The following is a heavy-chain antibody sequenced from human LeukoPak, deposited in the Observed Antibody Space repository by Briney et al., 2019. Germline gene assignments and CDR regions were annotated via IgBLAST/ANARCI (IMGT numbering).Heavy chain of an antibody. D-gene: IGHD5-12*01. Sequence: GGSLRLSCAASGFTFSSYAKHWVRQAPGKGLEWVAVISYDGSNKYYADSVKGRFTISRDNSRNTLYLQMNSLRAEDTAVYYCARDLEEVATIGFDYWGQETLVTVSS. CDR2: ISYDGSNK. J-gene: IGHJ4*02. CDR3: ARDLEEVATIGFDY. V-gene: IGHV3-30*01. CDR1: GFTFSSYA.